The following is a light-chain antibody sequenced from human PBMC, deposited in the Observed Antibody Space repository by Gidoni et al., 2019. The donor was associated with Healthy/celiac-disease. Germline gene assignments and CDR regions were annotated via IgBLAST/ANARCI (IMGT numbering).Light chain of an antibody. CDR3: QQYNNWPYT. V-gene: IGKV3-15*01. CDR2: GAS. Sequence: EIVMTQSLATLSVSTGERDTLSCRASQSVSSNLDWYQQKPGQAPRLLIYGASTRATSIPARFSGSGSGTEFTLTISSLQSEDFAVYYCQQYNNWPYTFGQGTKLEIK. CDR1: QSVSSN. J-gene: IGKJ2*01.